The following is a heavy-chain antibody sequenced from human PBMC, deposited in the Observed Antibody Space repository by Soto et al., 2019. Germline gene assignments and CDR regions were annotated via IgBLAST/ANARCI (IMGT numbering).Heavy chain of an antibody. CDR1: GFSFSSYV. CDR2: ISGRGGST. CDR3: ARSGGSGSYYGDYLDY. V-gene: IGHV3-23*01. Sequence: EVQLLESGGGLVQPGGSLRLSCAASGFSFSSYVMSWVRQAPGKGLEWVSVISGRGGSTYYADSVKGRLTISRDTSKNTLYLQMNSLRAEDTAVYYCARSGGSGSYYGDYLDYWGQGTLVTVSS. J-gene: IGHJ4*02. D-gene: IGHD3-10*01.